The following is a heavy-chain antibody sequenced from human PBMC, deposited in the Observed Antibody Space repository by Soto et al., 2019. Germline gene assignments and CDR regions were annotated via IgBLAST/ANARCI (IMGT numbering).Heavy chain of an antibody. Sequence: QVQLVESGGGVVQPGRSLRLSCAASGFTFSSYGMHWVRQAPGKGLEWVAVIWYDGSNKYYADPVKGRFTISRDNSKNTLYLQMNSLRAEDTAVYYCASRSPALDYWGQGTLVTVSS. CDR3: ASRSPALDY. CDR2: IWYDGSNK. CDR1: GFTFSSYG. V-gene: IGHV3-33*01. D-gene: IGHD2-2*01. J-gene: IGHJ4*02.